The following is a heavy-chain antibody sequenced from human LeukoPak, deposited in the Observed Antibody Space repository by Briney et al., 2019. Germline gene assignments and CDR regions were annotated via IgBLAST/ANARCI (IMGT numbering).Heavy chain of an antibody. CDR1: GLSFSSCS. Sequence: PGGSLRLSCAASGLSFSSCSMNWVRQAPGKGLEWVAIISYDGSDKYYADSVKGRFTISRDNSKNTLYLQMNSLRAEDTAVYYCAKDFGEAAFDIWGQRTMVTVSS. J-gene: IGHJ3*02. CDR3: AKDFGEAAFDI. V-gene: IGHV3-30*18. CDR2: ISYDGSDK. D-gene: IGHD3-10*01.